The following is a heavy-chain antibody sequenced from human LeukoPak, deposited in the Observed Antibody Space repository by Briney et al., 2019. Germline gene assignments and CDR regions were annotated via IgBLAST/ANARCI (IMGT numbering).Heavy chain of an antibody. CDR1: GFTFSSYW. D-gene: IGHD3-16*02. CDR2: IKQDGSEK. Sequence: PGGSLRLSCAASGFTFSSYWMSWVRQAPGKGLEWVANIKQDGSEKYYVDSVKGRFTISRDNAKNSLYLQMNSLRAEDTAVYYCASARGKTYYDYVWGSYRIPPFDYWGQGTLVTVSS. CDR3: ASARGKTYYDYVWGSYRIPPFDY. J-gene: IGHJ4*02. V-gene: IGHV3-7*03.